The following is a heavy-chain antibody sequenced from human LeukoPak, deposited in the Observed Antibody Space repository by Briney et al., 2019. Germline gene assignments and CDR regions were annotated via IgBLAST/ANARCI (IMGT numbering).Heavy chain of an antibody. V-gene: IGHV3-30*18. CDR1: GFTFSSYG. CDR2: ISYDGSNK. CDR3: AKDRSAGGYYYYYGMDV. Sequence: GGSLRLSCAASGFTFSSYGMHWVRQAPGKGLEWVAVISYDGSNKYYADSVKGRFTISRDNSKNTLYLQMNSLRAEDTAVYYCAKDRSAGGYYYYYGMDVWGQGTTVTVSS. J-gene: IGHJ6*02. D-gene: IGHD3-16*01.